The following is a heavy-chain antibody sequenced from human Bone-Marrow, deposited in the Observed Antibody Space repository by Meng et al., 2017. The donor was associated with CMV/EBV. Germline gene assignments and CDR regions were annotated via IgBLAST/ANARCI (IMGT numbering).Heavy chain of an antibody. Sequence: ASVKVSCKASGYTLRSYYMDWVRHAPGQGLEWMGIINPTGGSATYAQKFQGRVTMTRDTSTSTLYMDLSSLRSEDTAVYYCARDRCSSTSCYQDWFDPWGQGTLVTVSS. CDR2: INPTGGSA. CDR1: GYTLRSYY. J-gene: IGHJ5*02. D-gene: IGHD2-2*01. CDR3: ARDRCSSTSCYQDWFDP. V-gene: IGHV1-46*01.